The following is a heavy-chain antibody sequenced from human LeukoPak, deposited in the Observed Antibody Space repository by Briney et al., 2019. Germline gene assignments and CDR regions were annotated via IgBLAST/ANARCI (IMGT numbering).Heavy chain of an antibody. CDR2: INAGNGNT. D-gene: IGHD4-17*01. J-gene: IGHJ4*02. V-gene: IGHV1-3*01. CDR3: ARGVGYGDYVGVFDY. CDR1: GYTFTSYA. Sequence: GASVKVSCKASGYTFTSYAMHWVRQAPGQRLEWMGWINAGNGNTKYSQKFQGRVTITRDTSASTAYMELSSLRSEDTAVYYCARGVGYGDYVGVFDYWGQGTLATVSS.